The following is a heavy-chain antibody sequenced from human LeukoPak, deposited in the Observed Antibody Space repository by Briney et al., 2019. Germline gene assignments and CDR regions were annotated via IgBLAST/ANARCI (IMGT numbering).Heavy chain of an antibody. J-gene: IGHJ6*03. Sequence: SETLSLICAVSGGSISSYYWGRIRQPPGKGLEWIGFIYYSGGSNYNPSLKSRVTISVDTSKNHFSLKLSSVTAADTAVYYCARTTEGYCRGGSCYYFYYYMDVWGKGTTVTVSS. CDR2: IYYSGGS. CDR3: ARTTEGYCRGGSCYYFYYYMDV. V-gene: IGHV4-59*01. CDR1: GGSISSYY. D-gene: IGHD2-15*01.